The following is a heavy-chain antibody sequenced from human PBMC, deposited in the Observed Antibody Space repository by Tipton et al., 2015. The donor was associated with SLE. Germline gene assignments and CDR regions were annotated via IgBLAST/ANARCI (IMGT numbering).Heavy chain of an antibody. J-gene: IGHJ4*02. D-gene: IGHD4-11*01. Sequence: SLRLSCVASGFTFSSYWINWVRQAPGKGLEWVANINPDGSGEYYVDSVKGRFTISRDNVKDSLHLQMNSLRAEDTAVYYCARGVDYTFAYWGQGLLVAVSS. CDR1: GFTFSSYW. V-gene: IGHV3-7*01. CDR3: ARGVDYTFAY. CDR2: INPDGSGE.